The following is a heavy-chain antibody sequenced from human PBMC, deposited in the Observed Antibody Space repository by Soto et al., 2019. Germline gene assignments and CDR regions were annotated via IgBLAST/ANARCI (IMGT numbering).Heavy chain of an antibody. CDR3: ARDRAPFCGGDCGLVDV. D-gene: IGHD2-21*02. Sequence: PGGSLRLSNAASGFNFNNFGMNWFRQAPGKGLEWVSSIRTSSSYVYYADSVKGRFTISRDNAKKSLYLEMNRLGVEDTAVYYCARDRAPFCGGDCGLVDVWGQGTSVTVSS. CDR1: GFNFNNFG. V-gene: IGHV3-21*01. CDR2: IRTSSSYV. J-gene: IGHJ6*02.